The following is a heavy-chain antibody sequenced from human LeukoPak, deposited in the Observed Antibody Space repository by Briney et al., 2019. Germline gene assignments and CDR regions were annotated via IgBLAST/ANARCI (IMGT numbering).Heavy chain of an antibody. J-gene: IGHJ4*02. CDR3: ARAYRGVATTVFDY. Sequence: SETLSLTCAVYGGSFSGYYWSWIRQPPGKGLEWIGEINHSGSTNYNPSLKSRVTISVDTSKNQFSLKLSSVTAADTAVYYCARAYRGVATTVFDYWGQGTLVTVSS. CDR2: INHSGST. D-gene: IGHD5-12*01. CDR1: GGSFSGYY. V-gene: IGHV4-34*01.